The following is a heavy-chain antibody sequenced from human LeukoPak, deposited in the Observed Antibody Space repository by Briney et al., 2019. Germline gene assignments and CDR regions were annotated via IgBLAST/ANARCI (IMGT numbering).Heavy chain of an antibody. CDR1: GDSISSDY. V-gene: IGHV4-59*08. CDR3: AAGGSWLDY. Sequence: PSEPLSLTYTVSGDSISSDYWSWIRQPPGKGLEWIGFIYYSGSTIYNPSLKSRVTISVDTSKNQLSLKLSSVTAADTAVYYCAAGGSWLDYWGQGTLVTVSS. CDR2: IYYSGST. J-gene: IGHJ4*02. D-gene: IGHD6-13*01.